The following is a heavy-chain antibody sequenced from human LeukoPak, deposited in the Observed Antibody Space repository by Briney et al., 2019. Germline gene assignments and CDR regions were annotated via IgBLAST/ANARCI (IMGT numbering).Heavy chain of an antibody. CDR2: IRRKGSGKTT. V-gene: IGHV3-49*04. D-gene: IGHD2-2*01. CDR3: TRPIYCSSASPCGYYFDY. J-gene: IGHJ4*02. CDR1: GFSFGDYA. Sequence: GGSLRLSCTASGFSFGDYAMSWVRQAPGKGLEWVGLIRRKGSGKTTEYAVSVKGRFTISRDESKIIAFMQMNNLKTEDTAVYYCTRPIYCSSASPCGYYFDYWGQGTLVTVSS.